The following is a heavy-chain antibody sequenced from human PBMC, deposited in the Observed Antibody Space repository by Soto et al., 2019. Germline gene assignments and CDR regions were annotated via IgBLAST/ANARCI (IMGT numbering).Heavy chain of an antibody. CDR2: ISYDGSNK. J-gene: IGHJ6*02. Sequence: GGSLRLSCAASGFTFSSYGMHWVRQAPGKGLEWVTVISYDGSNKYYADSVKGRFTISRDNSKNTLYLQMNSLRAEDTAVYYCAKDKGYCSSTSCLVYYGMDVWGQGTTVTAP. CDR1: GFTFSSYG. V-gene: IGHV3-30*18. D-gene: IGHD2-2*01. CDR3: AKDKGYCSSTSCLVYYGMDV.